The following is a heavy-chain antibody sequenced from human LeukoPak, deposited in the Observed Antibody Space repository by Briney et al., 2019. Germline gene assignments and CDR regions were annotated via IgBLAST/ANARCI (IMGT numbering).Heavy chain of an antibody. Sequence: GGSLRLSCAASGFTFSSYAMHWVRQAPGKGLEWVAVISYDGSNKNYADSVKGRFTISRDSSKDTLYFEMNSLRPEDTAVYYCARDHYTSGWNQGPDYWGQGALVTVSS. CDR3: ARDHYTSGWNQGPDY. CDR2: ISYDGSNK. D-gene: IGHD6-19*01. J-gene: IGHJ4*02. V-gene: IGHV3-30-3*01. CDR1: GFTFSSYA.